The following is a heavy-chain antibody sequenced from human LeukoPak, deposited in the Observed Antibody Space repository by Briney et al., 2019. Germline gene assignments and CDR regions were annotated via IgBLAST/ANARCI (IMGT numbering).Heavy chain of an antibody. Sequence: ASVKVSCKASGGTFSSYAISWVRQAPGQGLEWIGRIIPILGIANYAQKFQGRVTITADKSTSTAYMELSSLRSEDTAVYYCAREGRNTAMVHYWGQGTLVTVSS. CDR2: IIPILGIA. CDR1: GGTFSSYA. J-gene: IGHJ4*02. CDR3: AREGRNTAMVHY. D-gene: IGHD5-18*01. V-gene: IGHV1-69*04.